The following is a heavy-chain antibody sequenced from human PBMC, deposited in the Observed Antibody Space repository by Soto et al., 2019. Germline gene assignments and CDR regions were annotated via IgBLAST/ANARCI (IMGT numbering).Heavy chain of an antibody. D-gene: IGHD2-15*01. V-gene: IGHV5-10-1*03. CDR2: IDPTDSFT. Sequence: EVQLEQSAAEVKKPGEPLKISCKASGYKFTTFWLNWVRQTPGKGLEWLGRIDPTDSFTNYSPPFEGHVTISVDRSISSAYLQWTPMQASDPAIYYCARTASGCSRDAFDHMGPGTTGTFSS. CDR1: GYKFTTFW. J-gene: IGHJ3*01. CDR3: ARTASGCSRDAFDH.